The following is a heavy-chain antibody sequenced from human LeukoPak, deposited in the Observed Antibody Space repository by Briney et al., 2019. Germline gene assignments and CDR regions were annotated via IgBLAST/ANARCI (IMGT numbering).Heavy chain of an antibody. CDR3: ARGYCSGDCFTLFDY. V-gene: IGHV1-2*02. Sequence: GASVNVSCKASGYMFTGYYMHGVRQAPGQELEWMGWINPNSGGTNYAQKFQGRVTMTRDTSISTAYMELSSLRSDDTAVYYCARGYCSGDCFTLFDYWGQGTLVTVSS. D-gene: IGHD2-21*02. CDR2: INPNSGGT. CDR1: GYMFTGYY. J-gene: IGHJ4*02.